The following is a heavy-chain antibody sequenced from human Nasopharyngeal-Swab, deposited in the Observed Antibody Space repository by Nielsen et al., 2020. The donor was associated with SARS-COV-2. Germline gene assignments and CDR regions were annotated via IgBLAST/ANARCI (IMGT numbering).Heavy chain of an antibody. CDR1: GFTFSNYA. CDR2: IGGSGGRT. Sequence: GESLKISCAASGFTFSNYAMSWVRQAPGKGLEWVSSIGGSGGRTHYADSVEGRFIISRDNSKNTVYLQIKSLGVEDAAVYYCATWMTAHFDYWGQGTLVT. V-gene: IGHV3-23*01. CDR3: ATWMTAHFDY. J-gene: IGHJ4*02. D-gene: IGHD5-18*01.